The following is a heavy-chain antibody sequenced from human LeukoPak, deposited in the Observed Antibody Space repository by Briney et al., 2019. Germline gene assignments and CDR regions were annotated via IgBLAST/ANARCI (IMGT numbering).Heavy chain of an antibody. CDR2: INHSGST. D-gene: IGHD3-10*01. CDR1: GGSFSGYY. J-gene: IGHJ4*02. Sequence: SETLSLTCAVSGGSFSGYYWTWIRQPPGKGLEWIGEINHSGSTNYNPSLKSRVTISVDTSKNQFSLKLSSVTATDTAVYYCARGPDFGSGSEDYWGQGTLVTVSS. V-gene: IGHV4-34*01. CDR3: ARGPDFGSGSEDY.